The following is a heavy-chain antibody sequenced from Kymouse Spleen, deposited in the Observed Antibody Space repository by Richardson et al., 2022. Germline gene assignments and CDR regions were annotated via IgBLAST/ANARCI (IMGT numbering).Heavy chain of an antibody. J-gene: IGHJ6*02. CDR1: GGSISSSSYY. CDR3: ARRGPLGITGTTIGDYYYYGMDV. Sequence: QLQLQESGPGLVKPSETLSLTCTVSGGSISSSSYYWGWIRQPPGKGLEWIGSIYYSGSTYYNPSLKSRVTISVDTSKNQFSLKLSSVTAADTAVYYCARRGPLGITGTTIGDYYYYGMDVWGQGTTVTVSS. CDR2: IYYSGST. V-gene: IGHV4-39*01. D-gene: IGHD1-7*01.